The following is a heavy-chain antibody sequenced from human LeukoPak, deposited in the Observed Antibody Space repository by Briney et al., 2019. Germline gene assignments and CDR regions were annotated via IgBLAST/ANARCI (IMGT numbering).Heavy chain of an antibody. CDR2: IIPIFGTA. CDR1: GGTFGSYA. J-gene: IGHJ5*02. D-gene: IGHD4-17*01. V-gene: IGHV1-69*05. CDR3: ARALTTVTTDWFDP. Sequence: ASVKVSCKASGGTFGSYAISWVRQAPGQGLEWMGGIIPIFGTANYAQKFQGRVTITTDESTSTAYMELSSLRSEDTAVYYCARALTTVTTDWFDPWRQGTLVTVYS.